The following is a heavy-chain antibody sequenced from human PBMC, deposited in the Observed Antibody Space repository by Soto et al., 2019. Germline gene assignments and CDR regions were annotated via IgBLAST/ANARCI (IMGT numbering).Heavy chain of an antibody. V-gene: IGHV1-2*02. CDR3: ARGGGTILAPLP. J-gene: IGHJ5*02. Sequence: QVQLMQSGAEMKKPGASVKVSCKASGYTFTGYFMHWVRQAPGQGLEWMGWINTNSGATKYAHKFQGRVTMTRDTSISTADMELSGLTSDDTAVYFCARGGGTILAPLPWGQGTLVTVSS. CDR2: INTNSGAT. D-gene: IGHD3-3*01. CDR1: GYTFTGYF.